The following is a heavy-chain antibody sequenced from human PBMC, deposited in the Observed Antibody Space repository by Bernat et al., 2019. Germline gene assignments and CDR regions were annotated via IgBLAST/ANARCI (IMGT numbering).Heavy chain of an antibody. CDR1: GYTFTSYG. J-gene: IGHJ6*02. V-gene: IGHV1-18*01. CDR2: ISAYNGNT. Sequence: QVQLVQSGAEVKKPGASVKVSCKASGYTFTSYGISWVRQAPGQGLEWMGWISAYNGNTNYAQKLQGRVTMTTDTSKSTAYMELRSLRSDDTAVYYCARKSTYYYDSSGYSHYYYYGMDVWGQGTTVTVSS. D-gene: IGHD3-22*01. CDR3: ARKSTYYYDSSGYSHYYYYGMDV.